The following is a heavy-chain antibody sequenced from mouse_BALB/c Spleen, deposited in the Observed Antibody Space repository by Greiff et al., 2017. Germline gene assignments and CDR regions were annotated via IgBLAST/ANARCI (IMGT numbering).Heavy chain of an antibody. J-gene: IGHJ2*01. Sequence: VQLQHSGAELVKPGASVKLSCTASGFNIKDTYMHWVKQRPEQGLEWIGRIDPANGNTKYDPKFQGKATITADTSSNTAYLQLSSLTSEDTAVYYCARNWLGDYWGQGTTLTVSS. CDR1: GFNIKDTY. CDR2: IDPANGNT. V-gene: IGHV14-3*02. CDR3: ARNWLGDY. D-gene: IGHD4-1*01.